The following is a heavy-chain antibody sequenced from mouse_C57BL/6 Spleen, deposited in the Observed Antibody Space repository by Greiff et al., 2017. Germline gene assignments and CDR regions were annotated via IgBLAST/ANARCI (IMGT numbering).Heavy chain of an antibody. CDR1: GFNIKNTY. Sequence: VQLKESVAELVRPGASVKLSCTASGFNIKNTYMHWVKQRPEQGLEWIGRIDPANGNTKYAPKFQGKATITADTSSNTAYLQLSSLTSEDTAIYYCAEIYYGNSWFAYWGQGTLVTVSA. CDR3: AEIYYGNSWFAY. J-gene: IGHJ3*01. V-gene: IGHV14-3*01. D-gene: IGHD2-1*01. CDR2: IDPANGNT.